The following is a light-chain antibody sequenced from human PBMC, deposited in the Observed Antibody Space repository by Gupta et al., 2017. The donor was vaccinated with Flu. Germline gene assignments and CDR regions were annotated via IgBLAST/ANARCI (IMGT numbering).Light chain of an antibody. J-gene: IGLJ3*02. CDR3: QSFPSGMTV. V-gene: IGLV6-57*03. Sequence: NFMLTQPHSVSESPGKTVTISCTRSSGSIASNYVQWYQQRPGSAPTTVIYEDNQRPSGVPGRFSGSIDSSSNSASLTISGLKTEDEDDYYCQSFPSGMTVFGGGTKLTVL. CDR2: EDN. CDR1: SGSIASNY.